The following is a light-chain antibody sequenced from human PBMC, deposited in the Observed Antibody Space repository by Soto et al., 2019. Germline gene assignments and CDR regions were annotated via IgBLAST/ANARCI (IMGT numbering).Light chain of an antibody. CDR2: EVT. CDR3: SSYAGTRLLYG. CDR1: NSDVGGYDY. V-gene: IGLV2-8*01. J-gene: IGLJ1*01. Sequence: QSALTQPPSASGSPGQSVTISCTGSNSDVGGYDYVSWYQQHPGKAPKLLIYEVTKRPSGVPDRFSGSKSGNTASLTVSGLQTEDEADYYCSSYAGTRLLYGLGGGNQVTGL.